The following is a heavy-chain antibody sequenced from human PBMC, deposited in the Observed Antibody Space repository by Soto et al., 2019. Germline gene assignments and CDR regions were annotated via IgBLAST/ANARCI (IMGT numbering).Heavy chain of an antibody. D-gene: IGHD1-26*01. CDR3: AGGIHWEPGAFDY. V-gene: IGHV3-21*01. Sequence: EVQLVEAGGGLVNPGGSLRLSCAASGYTFRSYTMNWVRQAPWKGLGWVSSISSSSRYIYYSDSVKGRFTISRDNAKNCLYRQVNSLRAEDTAVYDCAGGIHWEPGAFDYWGQRTMITDTS. CDR1: GYTFRSYT. J-gene: IGHJ4*02. CDR2: ISSSSRYI.